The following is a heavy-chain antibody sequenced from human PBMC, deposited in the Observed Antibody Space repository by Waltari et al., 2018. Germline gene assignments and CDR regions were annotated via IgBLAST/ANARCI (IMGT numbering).Heavy chain of an antibody. CDR1: GCTLSSYA. Sequence: EVRLVESGGGLVKPGGSLRLAWAASGCTLSSYAMNWVRQAPGKGLGWVAGLSASGSRTFYAASVKGRFTISRDNSNNTLYAQMTSLTPEDTATYYCAMSLTVLVRADHWGQGTLVAVSS. CDR2: LSASGSRT. CDR3: AMSLTVLVRADH. J-gene: IGHJ4*02. D-gene: IGHD1-26*01. V-gene: IGHV3-23*04.